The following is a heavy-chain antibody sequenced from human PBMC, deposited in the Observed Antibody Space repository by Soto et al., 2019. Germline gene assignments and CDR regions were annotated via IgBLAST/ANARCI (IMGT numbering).Heavy chain of an antibody. J-gene: IGHJ6*02. CDR3: AKSRSPTYYYYGMGV. Sequence: EVQLLESGGGLVQPGGSLRLSCAASRVTFSSYAMSWVRQAPGKGLEWVSGIGGSGGSTYYADSVKGRFTISRDNSKSTLYLQMNSLRAEDTAVYYCAKSRSPTYYYYGMGVWGQGTTVTVSS. V-gene: IGHV3-23*01. CDR2: IGGSGGST. D-gene: IGHD6-13*01. CDR1: RVTFSSYA.